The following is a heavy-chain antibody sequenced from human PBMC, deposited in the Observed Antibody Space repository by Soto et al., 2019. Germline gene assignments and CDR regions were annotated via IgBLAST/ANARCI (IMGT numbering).Heavy chain of an antibody. CDR1: GYTFTSYG. CDR2: ISAYNGNT. V-gene: IGHV1-18*01. CDR3: AMAYCGGSCSAAFDS. D-gene: IGHD2-15*01. J-gene: IGHJ4*02. Sequence: QVQLVQSGAEVKKPGASVKVSCKASGYTFTSYGISWVRQAPGQGLEWMGWISAYNGNTNYAQKLQGRVTMTTDTSTSTAYVEVRSLRSDDTAVYYCAMAYCGGSCSAAFDSGGQGTLVTLSS.